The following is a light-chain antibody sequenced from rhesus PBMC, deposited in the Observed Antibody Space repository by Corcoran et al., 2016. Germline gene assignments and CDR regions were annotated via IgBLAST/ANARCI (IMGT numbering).Light chain of an antibody. V-gene: IGKV1-22*01. CDR1: QSISSW. CDR2: KAS. J-gene: IGKJ1*01. CDR3: QQYSSSPWT. Sequence: DIQMTQSPSSLSASVGDTVTITCRASQSISSWLAWYQQKPGKAPKILIYKASPLKSGVPSMFSGSGSGTDFTLTISSLQSEDFATYYCQQYSSSPWTFGQGTKVEIK.